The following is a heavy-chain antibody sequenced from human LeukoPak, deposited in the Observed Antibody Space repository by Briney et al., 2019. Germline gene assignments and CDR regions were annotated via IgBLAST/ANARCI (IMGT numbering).Heavy chain of an antibody. V-gene: IGHV4-4*02. D-gene: IGHD5-18*01. CDR1: GGSISSSNW. CDR3: ARDDTAMLKGNWFDP. Sequence: SGTLSLTCAVSGGSISSSNWWSWVRQPPGKGLEWIGEIYHSGSTNYNPSLKSRVTISVDKSKNQFSLKLSSVTAADTAVYYCARDDTAMLKGNWFDPWGQGTLVTVSS. J-gene: IGHJ5*02. CDR2: IYHSGST.